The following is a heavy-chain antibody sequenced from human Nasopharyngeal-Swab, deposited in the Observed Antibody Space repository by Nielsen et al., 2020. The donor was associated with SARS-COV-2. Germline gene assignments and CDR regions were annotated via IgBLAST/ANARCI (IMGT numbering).Heavy chain of an antibody. CDR3: AREPAYGDYFDY. D-gene: IGHD4-17*01. J-gene: IGHJ4*02. Sequence: SETLSLTCTVSGGSISSYYWSWIRQPPGQGLEWIGYIYYSGSTNYNPSLKSRVTISVDTSKNQFSLKLGSVTAADTAVYYCAREPAYGDYFDYWGQGTLVTVSS. CDR1: GGSISSYY. V-gene: IGHV4-59*01. CDR2: IYYSGST.